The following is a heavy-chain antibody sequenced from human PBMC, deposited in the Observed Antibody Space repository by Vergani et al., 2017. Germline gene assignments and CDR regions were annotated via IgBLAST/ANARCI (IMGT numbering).Heavy chain of an antibody. V-gene: IGHV3-9*01. D-gene: IGHD3-9*01. Sequence: EVQLVESGGGLVQPGRSLRLSCAASGFTFDDYAMHWVRQAPGKGLEWVSGISWNSGSVAYAGSVKGRFTISRDNAKNSLYLQMNSLRAEDTALYYCAKGQYYEILTGYLGYWGQGTLVTVSS. J-gene: IGHJ4*02. CDR3: AKGQYYEILTGYLGY. CDR2: ISWNSGSV. CDR1: GFTFDDYA.